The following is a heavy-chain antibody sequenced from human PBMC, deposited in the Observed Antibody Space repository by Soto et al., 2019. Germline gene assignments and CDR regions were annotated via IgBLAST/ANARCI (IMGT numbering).Heavy chain of an antibody. Sequence: GASVKVSCKASGGTFSSYAISWVRQAPGQGLEWMGGIIPIFGTANYAQKFQGRVTITADESTSTAYMELSSLRSEDTAVYYCARVGSHDYGDYFNYWGQGTLVTVSS. V-gene: IGHV1-69*13. J-gene: IGHJ4*02. CDR2: IIPIFGTA. D-gene: IGHD4-17*01. CDR1: GGTFSSYA. CDR3: ARVGSHDYGDYFNY.